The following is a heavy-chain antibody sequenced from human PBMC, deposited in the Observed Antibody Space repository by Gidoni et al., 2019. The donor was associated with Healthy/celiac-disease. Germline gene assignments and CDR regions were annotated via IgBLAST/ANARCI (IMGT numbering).Heavy chain of an antibody. V-gene: IGHV3-15*01. Sequence: EVQLVESGGGLVKPGGSLRLSCAASGFTCSNAWMSWVRQAPGKGLEWVGRIKSKTDGGTTDYAAPVKGRFTISRDDSKNTLYLQMNSLKTEDTAVYYCTTDLGIVGATADRYSDYWGQGTLVTVSS. D-gene: IGHD1-26*01. CDR3: TTDLGIVGATADRYSDY. J-gene: IGHJ4*02. CDR1: GFTCSNAW. CDR2: IKSKTDGGTT.